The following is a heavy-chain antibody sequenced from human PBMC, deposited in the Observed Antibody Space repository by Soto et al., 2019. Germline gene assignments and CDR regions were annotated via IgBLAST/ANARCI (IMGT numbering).Heavy chain of an antibody. V-gene: IGHV3-74*01. J-gene: IGHJ1*01. CDR1: GFNYRIYW. CDR2: INGDGSST. CDR3: AKDQAAAGTISRYFQH. Sequence: GGSLRLSCAASGFNYRIYWMHWVRQAPGKGLVWVSRINGDGSSTSYADSVKGRFTISRDNSKNTLYLQVNSLRAEDTAVYYCAKDQAAAGTISRYFQHWGQGTLVTVSS. D-gene: IGHD6-13*01.